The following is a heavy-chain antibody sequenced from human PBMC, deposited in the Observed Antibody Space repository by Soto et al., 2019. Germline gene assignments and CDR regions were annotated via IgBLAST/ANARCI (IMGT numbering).Heavy chain of an antibody. D-gene: IGHD3-22*01. CDR2: ISGSGGST. CDR1: GFTFSSYA. CDR3: AKDYYDSSGYVDY. Sequence: GGPRLSCAASGFTFSSYAMSWVRQAPGKGLEWVSAISGSGGSTYYADSVKGRFTISRDNSKNTLYLQMNSLRAEDTAVYYCAKDYYDSSGYVDYWGQGTLVTVSS. V-gene: IGHV3-23*01. J-gene: IGHJ4*02.